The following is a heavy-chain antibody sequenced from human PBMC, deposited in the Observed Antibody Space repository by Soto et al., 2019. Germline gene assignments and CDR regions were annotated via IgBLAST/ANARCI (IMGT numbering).Heavy chain of an antibody. J-gene: IGHJ3*02. V-gene: IGHV5-51*01. CDR2: ISPSDSDV. CDR3: ARPEYTQDVWYHTYDI. CDR1: GYSFANYW. Sequence: PGESLKISCQGSGYSFANYWIGWVRQMPGKGLEWMGNISPSDSDVNYSPPFEGQVTISADKSINTAFLQWRSLKASDTAMYYCARPEYTQDVWYHTYDIWGQGTMVTVSS. D-gene: IGHD6-6*01.